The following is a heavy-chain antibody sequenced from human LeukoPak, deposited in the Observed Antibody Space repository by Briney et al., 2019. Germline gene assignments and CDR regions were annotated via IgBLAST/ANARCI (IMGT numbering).Heavy chain of an antibody. CDR3: ARESQWSRAFDY. Sequence: SVNVSCKASGGTFSSYAISWVRQAPGQGLEWMGGIIPIFGTANYAQKFQGRVTITADESTSTAYMELSSLRSEDTAVYYCARESQWSRAFDYWGQGTLVTVSS. CDR1: GGTFSSYA. V-gene: IGHV1-69*13. J-gene: IGHJ4*02. CDR2: IIPIFGTA. D-gene: IGHD2-8*01.